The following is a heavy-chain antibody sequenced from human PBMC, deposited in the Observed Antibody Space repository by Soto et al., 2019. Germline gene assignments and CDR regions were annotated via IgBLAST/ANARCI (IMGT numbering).Heavy chain of an antibody. CDR1: GFTFSSDG. J-gene: IGHJ4*02. D-gene: IGHD2-8*01. CDR3: AKRRGTLMYYFDY. Sequence: GGSLRLSCAASGFTFSSDGMHWVRQAPGKGLEWVAVISYDGSNKYYADSVKGRFTISRDNSKNTLYLQMNSLRAEDTAVYYCAKRRGTLMYYFDYWGQGTLVTVSS. V-gene: IGHV3-30*18. CDR2: ISYDGSNK.